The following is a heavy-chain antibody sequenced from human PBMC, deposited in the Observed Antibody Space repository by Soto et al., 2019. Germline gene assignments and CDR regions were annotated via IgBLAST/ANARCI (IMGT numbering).Heavy chain of an antibody. V-gene: IGHV5-51*01. CDR2: IYPGDSDT. J-gene: IGHJ4*02. Sequence: GESLKISCKGSGYSFTSYWIGWVRQMPGKGLEWMGIIYPGDSDTRYSPSFQGRVTISADKSISTAYLQWSSLKASDTAMYYCAILPIAAAGPAPYYFDYWGQGTLVTVSS. D-gene: IGHD6-13*01. CDR3: AILPIAAAGPAPYYFDY. CDR1: GYSFTSYW.